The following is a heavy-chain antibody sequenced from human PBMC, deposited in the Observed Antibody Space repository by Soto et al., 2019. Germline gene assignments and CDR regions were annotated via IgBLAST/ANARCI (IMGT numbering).Heavy chain of an antibody. CDR1: GFTFSSYS. V-gene: IGHV3-21*01. CDR2: ISSSSSYI. CDR3: XXXXXGXXDYFDY. Sequence: EVQLVESGGGLVKPGGSLRLSCAASGFTFSSYSMNWVRQAPGKXXEWVSSISSSSSYIYYADSVKGRFTISRDNXXXXXXXXXXXXXXXXXXXXXXXXXXXGXXDYFDYWGQGTLVTVSS. J-gene: IGHJ4*02.